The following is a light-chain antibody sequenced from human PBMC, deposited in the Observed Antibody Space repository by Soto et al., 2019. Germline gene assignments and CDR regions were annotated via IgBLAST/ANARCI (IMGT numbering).Light chain of an antibody. Sequence: ETVLTQSPGTLSLSPGERATLSCRASQSLSNNYLAWYQQKPGQAPRLLIYGASNRATGIPDRFSGSGSGTDFTLTISRLEPEDFAVYYCQQYNRSPRTFGQGTTVEIK. V-gene: IGKV3-20*01. J-gene: IGKJ1*01. CDR2: GAS. CDR1: QSLSNNY. CDR3: QQYNRSPRT.